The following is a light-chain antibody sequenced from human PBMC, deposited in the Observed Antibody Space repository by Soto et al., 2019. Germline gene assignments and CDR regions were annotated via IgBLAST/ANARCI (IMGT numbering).Light chain of an antibody. CDR1: QSVSNY. CDR2: GAS. CDR3: HQRNNWPSIT. Sequence: EIVLTQSPATLSLSPGETATLSCRASQSVSNYLAWYQHKPGQAPRLLIYGASNRSTGVSARISGSGSGRDFSLTINSLEPEDSAVYYCHQRNNWPSITFGQGTRLEI. J-gene: IGKJ5*01. V-gene: IGKV3-11*02.